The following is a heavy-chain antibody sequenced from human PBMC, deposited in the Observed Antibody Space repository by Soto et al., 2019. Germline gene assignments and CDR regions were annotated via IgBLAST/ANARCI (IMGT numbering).Heavy chain of an antibody. CDR3: AYSETYAWFDP. CDR2: AFYSGST. V-gene: IGHV4-59*01. D-gene: IGHD2-15*01. Sequence: SETLSLTCTVSGGSISSYYWNWIRQSPGKGLEWIGYAFYSGSTKYSPSFKSRVTISVDTSKNQFSLNLRSVTAADTAVYYCAYSETYAWFDPWGQGTLVTVAS. CDR1: GGSISSYY. J-gene: IGHJ5*02.